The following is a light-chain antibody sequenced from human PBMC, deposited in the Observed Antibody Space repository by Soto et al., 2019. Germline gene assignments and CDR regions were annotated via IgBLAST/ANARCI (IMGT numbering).Light chain of an antibody. J-gene: IGLJ2*01. CDR1: SSNIGSNY. CDR2: SNN. Sequence: QSVLTQPPSASGTPGQRVPISCSGSSSNIGSNYVYWYQQLPGTAPKLLIYSNNQRPSGVPDRFSGSKSGTSASLAISGLRSEDEADYYCAAWDDSLRVVFGGGTKLTVL. CDR3: AAWDDSLRVV. V-gene: IGLV1-47*02.